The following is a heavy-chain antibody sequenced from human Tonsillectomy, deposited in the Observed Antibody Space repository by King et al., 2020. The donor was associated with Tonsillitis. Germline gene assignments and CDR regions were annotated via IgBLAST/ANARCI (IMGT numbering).Heavy chain of an antibody. CDR1: GYSFTSYW. CDR2: IYPDDSYT. J-gene: IGHJ2*01. CDR3: ARPISSSGYFDL. Sequence: VQLVESGAEVKKPGESLMISCKASGYSFTSYWIGWVRQMPGKGLEWMGSIYPDDSYTTYSPSFQGQVTFSADKSVSTAYLQRSSLKASDTAIYYWARPISSSGYFDLWGGGTPVTVSS. V-gene: IGHV5-51*01. D-gene: IGHD6-25*01.